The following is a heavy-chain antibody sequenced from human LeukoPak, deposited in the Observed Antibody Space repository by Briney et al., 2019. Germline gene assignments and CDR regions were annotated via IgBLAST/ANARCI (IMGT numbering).Heavy chain of an antibody. V-gene: IGHV3-48*04. J-gene: IGHJ4*02. CDR2: ISSSSSTI. Sequence: GGSLRLSCAASGFTFSSYSMNWVRQAPGKGLEWVSYISSSSSTIYYTDSVKGRFTISRDNAKNSLYLQMNSLRAEDTAVYYCARKHVTMVRGVINYFDYWGQGTLVTVSS. D-gene: IGHD3-10*01. CDR3: ARKHVTMVRGVINYFDY. CDR1: GFTFSSYS.